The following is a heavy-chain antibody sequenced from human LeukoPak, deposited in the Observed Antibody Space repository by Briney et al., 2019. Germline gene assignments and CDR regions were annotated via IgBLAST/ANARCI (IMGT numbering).Heavy chain of an antibody. Sequence: GASVKVSCKASGYTFTSYYMHWVRQAPGQGLEWMGIINPSGGSTSYAEKFQGRVTMTRDTSTSTVYMELSSLRSEDTAVYYCARDLPSGYVHGNHPHFDYWGQGTLVTVSS. V-gene: IGHV1-46*01. CDR1: GYTFTSYY. CDR3: ARDLPSGYVHGNHPHFDY. CDR2: INPSGGST. J-gene: IGHJ4*02. D-gene: IGHD5-12*01.